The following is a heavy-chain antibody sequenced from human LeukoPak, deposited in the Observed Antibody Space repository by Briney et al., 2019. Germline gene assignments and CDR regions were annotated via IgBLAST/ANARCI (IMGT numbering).Heavy chain of an antibody. J-gene: IGHJ5*02. CDR2: LNTSGST. CDR3: AREGGDPRWLDP. CDR1: GGSISNYY. V-gene: IGHV4-4*07. Sequence: SETLSHTCTVSGGSISNYYWTRLRQSAGKGLKWIGRLNTSGSTNFNPSLRSRVTMSVNTSKNQCSLNLTSVTAADTAVYSCAREGGDPRWLDPWGQGTLVTVSS. D-gene: IGHD6-25*01.